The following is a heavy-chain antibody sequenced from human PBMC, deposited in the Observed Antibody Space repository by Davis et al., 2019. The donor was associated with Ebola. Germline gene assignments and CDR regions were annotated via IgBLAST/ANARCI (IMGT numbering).Heavy chain of an antibody. CDR2: ISVSGST. D-gene: IGHD1-20*01. V-gene: IGHV4-59*08. CDR3: ARREHNWNYFDY. J-gene: IGHJ4*02. Sequence: SQTLSLTCTLSGASITYHYWTWIRQPPGKGLEWIGPISVSGSTYSNPSLKSRVTISVDTSKNQFSLKLSSVSAADTAVYYCARREHNWNYFDYWGQGTLVTVSS. CDR1: GASITYHY.